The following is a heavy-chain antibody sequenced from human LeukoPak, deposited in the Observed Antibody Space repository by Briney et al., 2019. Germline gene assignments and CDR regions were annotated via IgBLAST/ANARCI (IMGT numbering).Heavy chain of an antibody. V-gene: IGHV3-7*01. Sequence: PGGSLRLSCAASGFTFSTYNMNWVRQAPGKGLEWVANIKQDGGEIYYVDSVKGRFTISRDNAKNSVYLHMNSLRAEDTAVYYCARDKVVGPTKFDSWGQGTLVTVSS. CDR1: GFTFSTYN. D-gene: IGHD1-26*01. CDR2: IKQDGGEI. J-gene: IGHJ5*01. CDR3: ARDKVVGPTKFDS.